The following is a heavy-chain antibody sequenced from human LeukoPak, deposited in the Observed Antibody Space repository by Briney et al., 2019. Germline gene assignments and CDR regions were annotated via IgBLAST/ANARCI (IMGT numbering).Heavy chain of an antibody. CDR1: GFTFSSYA. Sequence: GRSLRLSCAASGFTFSSYAMYWVRQAPGKGLEWVAVISYDGSNKYYADSVKGRFTISRDNSKNTQYLQMDSLRAEDTAVYYCARVRVYPTDAFDIWGQGTLVTVSS. CDR2: ISYDGSNK. CDR3: ARVRVYPTDAFDI. V-gene: IGHV3-30*04. J-gene: IGHJ3*02. D-gene: IGHD2/OR15-2a*01.